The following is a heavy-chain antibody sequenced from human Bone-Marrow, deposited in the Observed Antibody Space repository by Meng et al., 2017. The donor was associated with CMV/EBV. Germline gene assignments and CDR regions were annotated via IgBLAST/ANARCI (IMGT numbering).Heavy chain of an antibody. CDR2: ISGSGGST. J-gene: IGHJ4*02. CDR1: GFTFSSYA. D-gene: IGHD1-26*01. CDR3: AKLSGSYYSATQEFDY. Sequence: ETLSLTCAASGFTFSSYAMSWVRQAPGKGLEWVSAISGSGGSTYYADSVKGRFTISRDNSKNTLYLQMNSLRAEDTAVYYCAKLSGSYYSATQEFDYWGQGTLV. V-gene: IGHV3-23*01.